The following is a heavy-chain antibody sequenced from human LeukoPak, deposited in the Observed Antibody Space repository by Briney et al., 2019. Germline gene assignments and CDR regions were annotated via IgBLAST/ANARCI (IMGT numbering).Heavy chain of an antibody. D-gene: IGHD6-19*01. CDR1: GGSFSGDY. Sequence: PSETLSLTCVVYGGSFSGDYWSWIRQPPGRGLEWIGEINHSGRTNYNPSLKSRVTISVDTSKNQFSLKLSSVTAADTAVYFCARQLRGEAVAGHLQPFDYWGQGTLVTVSS. CDR3: ARQLRGEAVAGHLQPFDY. J-gene: IGHJ4*02. CDR2: INHSGRT. V-gene: IGHV4-34*01.